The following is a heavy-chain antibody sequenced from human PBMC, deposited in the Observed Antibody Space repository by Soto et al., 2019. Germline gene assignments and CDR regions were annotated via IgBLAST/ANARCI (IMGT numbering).Heavy chain of an antibody. Sequence: PSETLSLTCTVSGGSFSSGSYSWSWIRQLPGRGLEWMGYIYDSGSTFYRPSLKSRVNILMDRSKNQFSLELNSVTAADTAVYYCPRDRIVGVAGIGYFDYWGQGTLVTVSS. D-gene: IGHD6-19*01. V-gene: IGHV4-31*03. CDR1: GGSFSSGSYS. CDR2: IYDSGST. J-gene: IGHJ4*02. CDR3: PRDRIVGVAGIGYFDY.